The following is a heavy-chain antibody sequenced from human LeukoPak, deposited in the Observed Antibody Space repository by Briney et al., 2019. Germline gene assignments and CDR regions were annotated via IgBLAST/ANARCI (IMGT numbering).Heavy chain of an antibody. CDR3: AGGYSSGWGSWFDP. CDR2: INPNSGGT. V-gene: IGHV1-2*02. J-gene: IGHJ5*02. Sequence: ASVKVSCKASGYTFTGYYMHWVRQAPGQGLEWMGWINPNSGGTNYAQKFQGRVTMTRDTSISTAYMELSRLRYDDTAVYYWAGGYSSGWGSWFDPWGQGTLVTVSS. CDR1: GYTFTGYY. D-gene: IGHD6-19*01.